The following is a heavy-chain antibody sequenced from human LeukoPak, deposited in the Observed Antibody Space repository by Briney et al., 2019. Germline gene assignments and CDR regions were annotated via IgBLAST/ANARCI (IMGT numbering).Heavy chain of an antibody. CDR1: GGSISSYY. J-gene: IGHJ5*02. CDR2: IYYSGST. Sequence: SETLSLTCTVSGGSISSYYWSWIRQPPGKGLEWIGYIYYSGSTNYNPSLKSRVTISVDTSKNQFSLKLSSVTAADTAVYYCARRRSTYYYGSGRSNWFDPWGQGTLVTVSS. V-gene: IGHV4-59*12. D-gene: IGHD3-10*01. CDR3: ARRRSTYYYGSGRSNWFDP.